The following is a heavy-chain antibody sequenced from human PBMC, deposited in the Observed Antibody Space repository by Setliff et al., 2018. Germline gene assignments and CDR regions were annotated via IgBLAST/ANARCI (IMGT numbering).Heavy chain of an antibody. Sequence: GGSLRLSCAASGFSFSDYSMTWIRQAPGKGLEWISSIVGNGVYTNYADSVKGRSTISRDNAKKSLYLQMNSLRAEDTAVYYCAREWLQEAFDIWGQGTMVTVSS. D-gene: IGHD5-12*01. V-gene: IGHV3-11*06. J-gene: IGHJ3*02. CDR3: AREWLQEAFDI. CDR2: IVGNGVYT. CDR1: GFSFSDYS.